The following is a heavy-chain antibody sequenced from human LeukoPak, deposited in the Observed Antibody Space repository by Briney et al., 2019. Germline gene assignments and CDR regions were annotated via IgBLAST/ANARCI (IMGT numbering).Heavy chain of an antibody. CDR1: GFTFSSYG. CDR3: AKDLMITFGGVIAQDAFDI. V-gene: IGHV3-30*02. CDR2: IRYDGSNK. D-gene: IGHD3-16*02. Sequence: GGSLRLSCAASGFTFSSYGMHWVRQAPGKGLEWVAFIRYDGSNKYYADSVKGRFTISRDNSKNTLYLQMNSLRAEDTAVYYCAKDLMITFGGVIAQDAFDIWGQGTMVTVSS. J-gene: IGHJ3*02.